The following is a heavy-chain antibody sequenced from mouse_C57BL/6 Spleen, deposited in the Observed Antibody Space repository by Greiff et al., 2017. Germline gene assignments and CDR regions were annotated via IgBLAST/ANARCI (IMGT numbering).Heavy chain of an antibody. Sequence: QVQLQQPGAELVKPGASVKVSCKASGYTFTSYWMHWVKQRPGQGLEWIGRIHPSDSDTNYNQKFKGKATLTVDKSSSPAYMQLSSLTSEDSAVYYCAITTVVYYYAMDYWGQGTSVTVSS. CDR1: GYTFTSYW. CDR2: IHPSDSDT. J-gene: IGHJ4*01. CDR3: AITTVVYYYAMDY. V-gene: IGHV1-74*01. D-gene: IGHD1-1*01.